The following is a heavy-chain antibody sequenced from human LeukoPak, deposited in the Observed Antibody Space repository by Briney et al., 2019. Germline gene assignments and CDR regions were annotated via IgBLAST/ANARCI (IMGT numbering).Heavy chain of an antibody. Sequence: GGSLTLSCAASGFTFSSYAMSWVRQAPGKGLEWVSAISGSGASAYYADSEKGRFTISSANYKNTLYLQMNSLRDEDTSVYCCAKRGYSYGPEYYFDYWGQGTLVTVSS. J-gene: IGHJ4*02. V-gene: IGHV3-23*01. CDR2: ISGSGASA. D-gene: IGHD5-18*01. CDR1: GFTFSSYA. CDR3: AKRGYSYGPEYYFDY.